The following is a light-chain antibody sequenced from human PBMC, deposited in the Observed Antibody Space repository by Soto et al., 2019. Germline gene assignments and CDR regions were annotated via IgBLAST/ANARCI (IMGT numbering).Light chain of an antibody. V-gene: IGLV3-21*02. CDR1: NIGSKS. CDR2: DDS. J-gene: IGLJ1*01. Sequence: SNELTQPPSVSVAPGQTVRVTCGGRNIGSKSVHWYQQKAGQAPVLVVYDDSDRPSGIPERFSGSNSDNTATLTISRVEAGDEADYHCQVWDRNSDHYVFGTGTKVTVL. CDR3: QVWDRNSDHYV.